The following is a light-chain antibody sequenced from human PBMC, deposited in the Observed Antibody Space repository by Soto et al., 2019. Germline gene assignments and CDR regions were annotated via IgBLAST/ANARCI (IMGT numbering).Light chain of an antibody. J-gene: IGLJ1*01. CDR3: SSFTSTTSLYV. CDR1: SSDVGGFNY. V-gene: IGLV2-14*01. Sequence: QSVLTQPAPVSGSLGQSITISCTGSSSDVGGFNYVSWYQHHSGQAPKLIIYEVSNRPSGVSIRFSGSKSGSTASLLISGLQAEDEADYYCSSFTSTTSLYVCGTGTKVTVL. CDR2: EVS.